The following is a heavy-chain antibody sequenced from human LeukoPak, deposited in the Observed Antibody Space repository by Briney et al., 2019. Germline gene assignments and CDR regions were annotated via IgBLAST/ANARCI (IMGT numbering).Heavy chain of an antibody. Sequence: GGSLRLSCAASGFTFSNYWMSWVRQAPGKGLEWVANIKQDGSEKYYVDSVKGRFTISRDNAKNSLYLQMNSLRAEDTAVYYCATFSYYESSAYYHYFDYWGQGTLVTVSS. CDR3: ATFSYYESSAYYHYFDY. J-gene: IGHJ4*02. V-gene: IGHV3-7*01. CDR1: GFTFSNYW. D-gene: IGHD3-22*01. CDR2: IKQDGSEK.